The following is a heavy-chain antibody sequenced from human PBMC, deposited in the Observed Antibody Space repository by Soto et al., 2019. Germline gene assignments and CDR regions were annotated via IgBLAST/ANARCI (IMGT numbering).Heavy chain of an antibody. J-gene: IGHJ4*02. CDR3: VRDVAFDYVN. Sequence: EVQLVESGGGLVQPGGSLRISCTVSGFSFSSYWMSWVRQAPGKGLEWVASIKQDESEKYYVDSVKGRFPISRDNVDDSLFLQMNSLSADDTAVYFCVRDVAFDYVNWGQGTLVTVSS. D-gene: IGHD3-16*01. V-gene: IGHV3-7*01. CDR1: GFSFSSYW. CDR2: IKQDESEK.